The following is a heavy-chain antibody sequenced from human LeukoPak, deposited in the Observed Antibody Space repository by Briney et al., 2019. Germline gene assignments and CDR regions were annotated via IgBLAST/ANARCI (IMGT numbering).Heavy chain of an antibody. V-gene: IGHV3-23*01. D-gene: IGHD5-24*01. Sequence: GGSLRLSCAASGFTFSSYEMNWVRQAPGKGLEWVSGIRADAVTTYYADSVKGRFIISRDNSKNTVYLQMNSLSAEDAAVYYCVKDGGWVQYANWGQGTLVTVSS. CDR1: GFTFSSYE. CDR3: VKDGGWVQYAN. J-gene: IGHJ4*02. CDR2: IRADAVTT.